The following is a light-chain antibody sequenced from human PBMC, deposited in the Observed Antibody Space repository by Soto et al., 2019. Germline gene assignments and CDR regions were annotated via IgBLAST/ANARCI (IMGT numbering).Light chain of an antibody. Sequence: EIVLTQSPATLSLSPGERATLSCRASQSVNNFLAWYQQRPGQAPRLLMYDASNRATGIPARFSGSGSGTEFTLTISSLQSEDFAVYYCQQYNNWPPITFGQGTRLEVK. CDR3: QQYNNWPPIT. V-gene: IGKV3-11*01. J-gene: IGKJ5*01. CDR1: QSVNNF. CDR2: DAS.